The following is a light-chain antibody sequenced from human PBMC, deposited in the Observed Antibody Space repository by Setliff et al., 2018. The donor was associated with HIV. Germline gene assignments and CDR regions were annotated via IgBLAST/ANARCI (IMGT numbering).Light chain of an antibody. V-gene: IGLV2-23*01. J-gene: IGLJ1*01. CDR3: CSNTGSNTYV. Sequence: QSVLTQPASMSGSPGQSITISCTGTSGDVGRYNLVSWYQQQPGKPPKLMIYQASKRPSGVSNRFSGSKSGNTASLTISGLQAEDEADYYCCSNTGSNTYVFGTGTRSPS. CDR1: SGDVGRYNL. CDR2: QAS.